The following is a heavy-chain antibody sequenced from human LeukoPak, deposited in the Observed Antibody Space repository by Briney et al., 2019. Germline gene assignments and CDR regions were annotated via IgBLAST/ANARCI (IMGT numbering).Heavy chain of an antibody. CDR2: ILNDGGST. Sequence: GGSLRLSCAASGFTFNRYWMHWVRQALGEGPVWVAHILNDGGSTSYADSVKGRFTISRDDAKNTLSLQMNSLRAEDTAVYHCVRHNYGYDYWGQGTPVTVSS. CDR1: GFTFNRYW. CDR3: VRHNYGYDY. J-gene: IGHJ4*02. D-gene: IGHD5-18*01. V-gene: IGHV3-74*01.